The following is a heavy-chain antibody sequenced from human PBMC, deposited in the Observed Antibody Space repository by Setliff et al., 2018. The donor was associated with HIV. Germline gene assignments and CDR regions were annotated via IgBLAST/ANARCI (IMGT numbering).Heavy chain of an antibody. D-gene: IGHD2-15*01. Sequence: PGGSLRLSCTASGSTFSDYYMSWIRQSPGKGLEWISYISSSGTTIYYADSVKGRFTISRDNAKNSLYLEMNSLRAEETAVYYCARDLRSSHGSPNYFDYWGRGALVTVSS. CDR1: GSTFSDYY. J-gene: IGHJ4*02. CDR2: ISSSGTTI. V-gene: IGHV3-11*04. CDR3: ARDLRSSHGSPNYFDY.